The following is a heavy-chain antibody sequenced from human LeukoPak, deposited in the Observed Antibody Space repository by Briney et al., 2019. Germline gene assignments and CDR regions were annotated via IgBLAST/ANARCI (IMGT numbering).Heavy chain of an antibody. Sequence: ASETLSLTCTVSGGSISSGGYYWSWIRQPPGKGLEWIGYIYHSGSTYYNPSLKSRVTISVDRSKNQFSLKLSSVTAADTAVYYCAREPSGVLIDSNPPDWGQGTLVTVSS. D-gene: IGHD4-11*01. CDR3: AREPSGVLIDSNPPD. CDR2: IYHSGST. V-gene: IGHV4-30-2*01. CDR1: GGSISSGGYY. J-gene: IGHJ4*02.